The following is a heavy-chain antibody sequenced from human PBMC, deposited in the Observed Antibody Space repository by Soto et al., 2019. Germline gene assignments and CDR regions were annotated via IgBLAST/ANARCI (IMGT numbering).Heavy chain of an antibody. Sequence: PXQTLCLNDTVPGQSLSSGSYYGSWIRQPPGKGLEWIGYIYYSGSTNYNPSLKSRVTISVDTSKNQFSLKLSSVTAADTAVYYCARNEAYGSGTSFDYWGQGTLVTVSS. J-gene: IGHJ4*02. CDR3: ARNEAYGSGTSFDY. V-gene: IGHV4-61*01. D-gene: IGHD3-10*01. CDR2: IYYSGST. CDR1: GQSLSSGSYY.